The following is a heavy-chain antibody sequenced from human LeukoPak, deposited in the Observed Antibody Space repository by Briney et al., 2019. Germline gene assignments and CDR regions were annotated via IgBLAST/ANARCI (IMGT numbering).Heavy chain of an antibody. D-gene: IGHD3-16*01. CDR3: ASRSGAYSLDAFDT. J-gene: IGHJ3*02. CDR1: GYRFNNYW. CDR2: IYPGASAP. V-gene: IGHV5-51*01. Sequence: GESLQISCKGSGYRFNNYWIGWVRQMPGKGLEWMGSIYPGASAPRYSPSFQVQVPISADQSISTAYLQWSSLKASDTAMYYCASRSGAYSLDAFDTWGQGTMVTVSS.